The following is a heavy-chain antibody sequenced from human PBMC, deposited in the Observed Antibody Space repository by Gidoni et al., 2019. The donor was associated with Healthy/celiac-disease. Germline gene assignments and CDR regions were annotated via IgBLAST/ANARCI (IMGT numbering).Heavy chain of an antibody. V-gene: IGHV3-30*18. J-gene: IGHJ4*02. D-gene: IGHD6-19*01. Sequence: GRSLRLSCAASGFTFSSYGMHWVRQAPGKGLEWVAVISYDGSNKYYADSVKGRFTISRDNSKNTLYLQMNSLRAEDTAVYYCAKDSTLFTSSGWRTFDYWGQGTLVTVSS. CDR1: GFTFSSYG. CDR3: AKDSTLFTSSGWRTFDY. CDR2: ISYDGSNK.